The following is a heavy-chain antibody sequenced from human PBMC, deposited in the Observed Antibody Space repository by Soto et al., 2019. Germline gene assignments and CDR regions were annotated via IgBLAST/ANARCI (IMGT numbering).Heavy chain of an antibody. D-gene: IGHD6-6*01. J-gene: IGHJ6*02. CDR2: IYPGDSDT. CDR3: ASACRGGSSYRPYYYYGMDV. Sequence: PGESLKISCKGSGYTFTSHWIGWVRQMPGKGLEWMGIIYPGDSDTRYSPSFQGHVTISADKSSSTAYLQWSSLKASDTAMHYRASACRGGSSYRPYYYYGMDVWGQGTTVTVSS. V-gene: IGHV5-51*01. CDR1: GYTFTSHW.